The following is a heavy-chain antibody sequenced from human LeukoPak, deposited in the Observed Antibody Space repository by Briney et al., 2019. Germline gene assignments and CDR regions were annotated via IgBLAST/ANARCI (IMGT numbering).Heavy chain of an antibody. Sequence: SETLSLTCAVYGASFSGYYWSWIRQPPGKGLEWIGEINHSGSTNYNPYLKSRVTISVDTSKNQFSLKLSSVTAADTAVYYCALVRGVTRRFDPWGQGTLVTVSS. J-gene: IGHJ5*02. D-gene: IGHD3-10*01. CDR1: GASFSGYY. V-gene: IGHV4-34*01. CDR2: INHSGST. CDR3: ALVRGVTRRFDP.